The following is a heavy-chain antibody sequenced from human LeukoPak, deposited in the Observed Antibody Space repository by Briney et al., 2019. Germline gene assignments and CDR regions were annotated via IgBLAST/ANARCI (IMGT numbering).Heavy chain of an antibody. D-gene: IGHD2-2*01. Sequence: GASVKVSCKASGGTFSSYAISWVRQAPGQGLEWMGGIIPIFGTANYAQKFQGRVTMTRNTSISTAYMELSSLRSEDTAVYYCARSCSSTSCRYYYYYGMDVWGQGTTVTVSS. J-gene: IGHJ6*02. CDR2: IIPIFGTA. CDR1: GGTFSSYA. CDR3: ARSCSSTSCRYYYYYGMDV. V-gene: IGHV1-69*05.